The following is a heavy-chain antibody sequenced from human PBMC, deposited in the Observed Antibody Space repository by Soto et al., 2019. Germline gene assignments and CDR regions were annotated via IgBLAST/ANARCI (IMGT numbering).Heavy chain of an antibody. CDR1: GFTFSSYS. V-gene: IGHV3-48*02. D-gene: IGHD4-17*01. CDR3: ARAGPRYSTVSFDY. CDR2: SSSSSSTI. J-gene: IGHJ4*02. Sequence: GGSLRLSCAASGFTFSSYSMNWVRQAPGKGLEWVSYSSSSSSTIYYADSVKGRFTISRDNAKNSLYLQMNSLRDEDTAVYYCARAGPRYSTVSFDYWGQGTLVTVSS.